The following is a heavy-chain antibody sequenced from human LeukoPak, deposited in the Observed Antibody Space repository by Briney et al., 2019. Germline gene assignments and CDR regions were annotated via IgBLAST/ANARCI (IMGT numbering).Heavy chain of an antibody. J-gene: IGHJ4*02. D-gene: IGHD1-7*01. Sequence: GGSLRLSCAASGFTFSSYGMHWVRQAPGKGLEWVAVISYDGSNKYYADSVKGRFTISRDNSKNTLYLQMNSLRAEDTAVYYCAPGTLELATPNFYGGQGTLVTVSS. CDR3: APGTLELATPNFY. CDR1: GFTFSSYG. CDR2: ISYDGSNK. V-gene: IGHV3-30*03.